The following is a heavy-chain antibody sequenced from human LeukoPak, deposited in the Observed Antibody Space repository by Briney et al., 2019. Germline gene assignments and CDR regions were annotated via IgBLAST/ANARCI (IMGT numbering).Heavy chain of an antibody. Sequence: PGGSLRLSCAASGFTFSSYSMNWVRQGPGKGLEWVSYISSSSSTIYYADSVKGRFTISRDNAKNSLYLQMNSLRAEDTAVYYCARVDTSYGVYYYYYMDVWGKGTTVTVSS. J-gene: IGHJ6*03. D-gene: IGHD5-18*01. CDR3: ARVDTSYGVYYYYYMDV. V-gene: IGHV3-48*01. CDR1: GFTFSSYS. CDR2: ISSSSSTI.